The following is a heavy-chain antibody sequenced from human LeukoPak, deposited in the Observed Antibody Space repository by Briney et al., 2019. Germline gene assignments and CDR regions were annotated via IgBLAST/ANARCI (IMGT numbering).Heavy chain of an antibody. CDR3: AKDMHYNDGRWEFDP. Sequence: GGSLRLSCVASGFNFGNFAVTWVRQAPGKGPEWVSGMIGTGDTYYADSVKGRFTMFRDYSRTTLYLQMNNLIFEDTAIYYCAKDMHYNDGRWEFDPWGQGTLVTVSS. D-gene: IGHD5-24*01. CDR1: GFNFGNFA. CDR2: MIGTGDT. V-gene: IGHV3-23*01. J-gene: IGHJ5*02.